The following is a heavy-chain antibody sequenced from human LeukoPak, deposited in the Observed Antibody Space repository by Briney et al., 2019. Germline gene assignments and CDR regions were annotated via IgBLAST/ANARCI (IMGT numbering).Heavy chain of an antibody. CDR2: IYHSGST. CDR1: GGSISSGGYY. D-gene: IGHD2-15*01. Sequence: SETLSLTCTVSGGSISSGGYYWSWIRQHPGKGLEWIGYIYHSGSTYYNPSLKSRATISVDTSKDQLSLMLSSVTAADTAVYYCARDKRRYCSAGSCYYYYGMDVWGQGTTVTVSS. J-gene: IGHJ6*02. CDR3: ARDKRRYCSAGSCYYYYGMDV. V-gene: IGHV4-31*03.